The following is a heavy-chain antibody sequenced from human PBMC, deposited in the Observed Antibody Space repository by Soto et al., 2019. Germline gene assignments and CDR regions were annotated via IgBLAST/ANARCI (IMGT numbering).Heavy chain of an antibody. CDR3: ASLSAGYYYDSSGYYFDY. J-gene: IGHJ4*02. D-gene: IGHD3-22*01. Sequence: SETLSLTCTVSGGSISSGGYYWSWIRQHPGKGLEWIGYIYYSGSTYYNPSLNSRVTISVDTSKNQFSLKMSSMTAADTAVYYCASLSAGYYYDSSGYYFDYWGQGTLVTVSS. CDR1: GGSISSGGYY. CDR2: IYYSGST. V-gene: IGHV4-31*03.